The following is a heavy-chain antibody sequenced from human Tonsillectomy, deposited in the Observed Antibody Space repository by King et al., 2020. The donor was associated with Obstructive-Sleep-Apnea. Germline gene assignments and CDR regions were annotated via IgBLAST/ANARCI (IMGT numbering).Heavy chain of an antibody. D-gene: IGHD6-19*01. CDR3: AREGIAVAGTWFDP. Sequence: VQLQQWGAGLLKPSETLSLTCAVYGGSFSGYYWSWIRQPPGKGLEWIGEINHSGSTNYNPSLKSRVTISVDTSKNQFSLKLSSVTAADTAVYYCAREGIAVAGTWFDPWGQGTLVTVSS. V-gene: IGHV4-34*01. CDR2: INHSGST. CDR1: GGSFSGYY. J-gene: IGHJ5*02.